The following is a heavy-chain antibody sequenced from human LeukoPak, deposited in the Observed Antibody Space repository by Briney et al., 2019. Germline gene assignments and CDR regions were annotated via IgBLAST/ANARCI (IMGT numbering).Heavy chain of an antibody. CDR2: ISSSGSTI. V-gene: IGHV3-48*03. CDR1: GFTFSSYE. Sequence: GGSLRLSCAASGFTFSSYEMNWVRQAPGKGLEWVSYISSSGSTIYYADSVKGRFTISRDNAKNSLYLQMNSLRAEDTAVYYCARDREGYCSGGTCTNFDYWGQGTLVTVSS. CDR3: ARDREGYCSGGTCTNFDY. J-gene: IGHJ4*02. D-gene: IGHD2-15*01.